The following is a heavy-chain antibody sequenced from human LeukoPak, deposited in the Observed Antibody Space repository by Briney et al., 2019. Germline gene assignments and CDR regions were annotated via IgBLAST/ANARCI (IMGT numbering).Heavy chain of an antibody. Sequence: GSLRLSCAASGFTFSSYAMSWVRQAPGKGLEWVSVISGGGGSTFYADSVKGRFTISRDNSKNTLYLQMNSLRAEDTAIYYCARGVSSGLYYFDYWGQGTLVTVSS. D-gene: IGHD6-19*01. V-gene: IGHV3-23*01. CDR2: ISGGGGST. J-gene: IGHJ4*02. CDR3: ARGVSSGLYYFDY. CDR1: GFTFSSYA.